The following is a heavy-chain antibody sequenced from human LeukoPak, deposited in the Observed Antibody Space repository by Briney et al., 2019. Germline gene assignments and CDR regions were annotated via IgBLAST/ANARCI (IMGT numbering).Heavy chain of an antibody. D-gene: IGHD3-10*01. CDR1: DYSISSGYY. CDR3: ARERSPLHY. Sequence: PSETLSLTCTVSDYSISSGYYWGWIRQSPRKGLEWIGSINHSGTTYYNPSLKSRVTISVDTSKNQFSLKLSSVTAADTAVYYCARERSPLHYWGQGALVTVSS. J-gene: IGHJ4*02. V-gene: IGHV4-38-2*02. CDR2: INHSGTT.